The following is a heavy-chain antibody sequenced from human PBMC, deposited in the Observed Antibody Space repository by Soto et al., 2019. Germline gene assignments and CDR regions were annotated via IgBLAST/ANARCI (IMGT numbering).Heavy chain of an antibody. Sequence: EVQLVESGVGLVQPGGSLRLSCAASGFTFSSYWMHWVRQAPGKGLVWVSRINSDGSSTSYADSVKGRFTISRDNAQNTLYLQMNSLRAEDTAVYYCVRTSLVVAAATREDYWGQGTLVTVSS. D-gene: IGHD2-15*01. CDR2: INSDGSST. J-gene: IGHJ4*02. CDR3: VRTSLVVAAATREDY. V-gene: IGHV3-74*01. CDR1: GFTFSSYW.